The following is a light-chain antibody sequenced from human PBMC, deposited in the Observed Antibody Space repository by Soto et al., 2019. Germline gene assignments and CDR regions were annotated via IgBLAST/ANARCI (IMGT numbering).Light chain of an antibody. V-gene: IGKV3-20*01. J-gene: IGKJ1*01. Sequence: IVLTQSPGTLSLSPGETATLFCRASQTVSSTYLAWYQHKPGRAPRLLIDGASSRAAGIPDRFSGSGSGTDFTLTISRLEPEDLAVYYCQQYDYLVTFGQGTKVEIK. CDR2: GAS. CDR3: QQYDYLVT. CDR1: QTVSSTY.